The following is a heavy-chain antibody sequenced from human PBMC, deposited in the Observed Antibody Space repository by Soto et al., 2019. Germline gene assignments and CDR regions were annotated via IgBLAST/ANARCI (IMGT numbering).Heavy chain of an antibody. J-gene: IGHJ5*02. CDR1: GGTFSSYT. CDR2: IIPILGIA. CDR3: AREPYSSGWYGP. V-gene: IGHV1-69*04. D-gene: IGHD6-19*01. Sequence: SVKGSCKASGGTFSSYTISWVRQAPGQGLEWMGRIIPILGIANYAQKFQGRVTITADKSTSTAYMELSSLRSEDTAVYYCAREPYSSGWYGPWGQGTLVTVSS.